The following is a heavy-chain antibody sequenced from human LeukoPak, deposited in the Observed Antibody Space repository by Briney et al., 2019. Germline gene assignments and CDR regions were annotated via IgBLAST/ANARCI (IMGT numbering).Heavy chain of an antibody. Sequence: SETLSLTCTVSGDSISRSTFYWAWIRQPPGKGLEWIGSVYYGRSPYYNPSLESRATISVDTSKNHFSLKMSSVTAADTAVYYCARSSGTGTFSYWGQGTLVTVSS. CDR2: VYYGRSP. V-gene: IGHV4-39*02. CDR1: GDSISRSTFY. D-gene: IGHD6-25*01. J-gene: IGHJ4*02. CDR3: ARSSGTGTFSY.